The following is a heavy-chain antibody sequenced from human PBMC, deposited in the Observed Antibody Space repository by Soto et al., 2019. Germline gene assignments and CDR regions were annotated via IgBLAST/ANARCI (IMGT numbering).Heavy chain of an antibody. CDR1: GFTFGSYA. CDR2: ISGSGGST. D-gene: IGHD6-13*01. Sequence: GGSLRLSCAASGFTFGSYAMSWCRQSPGKGLEWVSAISGSGGSTYYADSVKGRFTISRDNSKNTLYLQMNSLRAEDTAVYYCAKYSGQGIAAPYYYYYGMDVWGQGTTVTVSS. CDR3: AKYSGQGIAAPYYYYYGMDV. V-gene: IGHV3-23*01. J-gene: IGHJ6*02.